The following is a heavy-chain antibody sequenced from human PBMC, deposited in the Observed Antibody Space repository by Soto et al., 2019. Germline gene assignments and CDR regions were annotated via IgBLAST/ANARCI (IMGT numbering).Heavy chain of an antibody. J-gene: IGHJ4*02. CDR2: ISSNGGST. CDR1: GFTFSSYA. Sequence: GESLKISCAASGFTFSSYAMHWVRQAPGKGLEYVSAISSNGGSTYYANSVKGRFTISRDNSKNTLYLQMGSLRAEDMAVYYCARDGDYDSSGYSDYWGQGTLVTVSS. D-gene: IGHD3-22*01. CDR3: ARDGDYDSSGYSDY. V-gene: IGHV3-64*01.